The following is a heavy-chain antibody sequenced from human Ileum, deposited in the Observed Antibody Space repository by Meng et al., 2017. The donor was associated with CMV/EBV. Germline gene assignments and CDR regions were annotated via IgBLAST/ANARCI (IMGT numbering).Heavy chain of an antibody. CDR3: ARSYCSSASCYYRSYFFDY. CDR2: ISTSSDYI. D-gene: IGHD2-2*01. V-gene: IGHV3-21*01. J-gene: IGHJ4*02. Sequence: GGSLRLSCAASGFTLSTYSMDWVRQAPGKGLEWVSSISTSSDYIYYADSLKGRFTISRDNAKNSLYLQMNSLGAEDTAVYYCARSYCSSASCYYRSYFFDYWGQGTLVTVSS. CDR1: GFTLSTYS.